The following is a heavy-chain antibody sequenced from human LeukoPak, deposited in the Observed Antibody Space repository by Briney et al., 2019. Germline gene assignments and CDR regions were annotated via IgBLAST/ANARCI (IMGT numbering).Heavy chain of an antibody. CDR3: AREGARLTLDY. D-gene: IGHD3-16*01. Sequence: GGSLRLSCAASGFPFSSYSMNWVRQAPGKGLEWVSSISSSSSYIYYADSVKGRFTISRDNAKNSLYLQMNSLRAEDTAVYYCAREGARLTLDYWGQGTLVTVSS. V-gene: IGHV3-21*01. CDR1: GFPFSSYS. J-gene: IGHJ4*02. CDR2: ISSSSSYI.